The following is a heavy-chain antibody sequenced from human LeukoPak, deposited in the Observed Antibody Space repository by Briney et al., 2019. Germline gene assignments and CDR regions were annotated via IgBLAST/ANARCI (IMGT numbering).Heavy chain of an antibody. CDR3: ARGLPRAYEPNFDP. CDR1: GGTFSSYA. V-gene: IGHV1-69*05. Sequence: GASVKVSCKASGGTFSSYAISWVRQAPGQGLEWMGGIIPIFGTANYAQKFQGRVTMTRNTSISTAYMELSSLRSEDTAVYYCARGLPRAYEPNFDPWGQGTLVTVSS. J-gene: IGHJ5*02. CDR2: IIPIFGTA. D-gene: IGHD5-12*01.